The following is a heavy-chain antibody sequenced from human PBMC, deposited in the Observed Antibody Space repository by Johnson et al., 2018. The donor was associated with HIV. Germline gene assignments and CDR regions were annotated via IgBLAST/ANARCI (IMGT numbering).Heavy chain of an antibody. Sequence: VQLVESGGGVVQPGGSLRLSCAASGFTVSSNYMSWVRQAPGKGLEWVSGISWNSGSIGYADSVKGRFTISRDNARYSLYLQMNSLRAEDTAVYYCARDITAARPSAFDIWGQGTMVTVSS. CDR1: GFTVSSNY. V-gene: IGHV3-21*06. CDR2: ISWNSGSI. J-gene: IGHJ3*02. D-gene: IGHD6-6*01. CDR3: ARDITAARPSAFDI.